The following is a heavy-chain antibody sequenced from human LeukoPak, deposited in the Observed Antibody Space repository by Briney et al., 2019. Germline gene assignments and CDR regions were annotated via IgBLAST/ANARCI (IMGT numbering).Heavy chain of an antibody. D-gene: IGHD3-3*02. J-gene: IGHJ4*02. CDR2: ISGSASGHIT. V-gene: IGHV3-23*01. CDR3: ANHRSAFEF. CDR1: GFTFSTYG. Sequence: GESLRLSCAASGFTFSTYGMSWVRQSPGKGPEWVAAISGSASGHITNYADSVMGRFTISRDNNKSTVYLQMNSRRVEDTAVYYCANHRSAFEFWGQGTLVTVSS.